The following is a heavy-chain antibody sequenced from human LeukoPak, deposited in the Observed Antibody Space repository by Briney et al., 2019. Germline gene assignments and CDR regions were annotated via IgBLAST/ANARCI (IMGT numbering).Heavy chain of an antibody. CDR3: ARVEEDSGYDFFDY. Sequence: SETLSLTCTVSGGSISSYYWSWIRQPPGKGLEWIGYIYYSGSTNYNPSLKSRVTISVDTSKNQFSLKLSSVTAADTAVYYCARVEEDSGYDFFDYWGQGTLVTVSS. D-gene: IGHD5-12*01. CDR1: GGSISSYY. J-gene: IGHJ4*02. CDR2: IYYSGST. V-gene: IGHV4-59*01.